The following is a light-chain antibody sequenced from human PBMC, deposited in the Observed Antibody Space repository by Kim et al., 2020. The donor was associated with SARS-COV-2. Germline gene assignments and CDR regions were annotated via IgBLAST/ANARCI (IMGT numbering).Light chain of an antibody. J-gene: IGLJ2*01. V-gene: IGLV1-44*01. CDR3: AAWDDSLNAVV. CDR2: SNN. Sequence: GQRDTIPCSGSSSNIGSNTVNWYQQLPGTAPKLLIYSNNQRPSGVPDRFSGSKSGTSASLAISGLQSEDEADYYCAAWDDSLNAVVFGGGTQLTVL. CDR1: SSNIGSNT.